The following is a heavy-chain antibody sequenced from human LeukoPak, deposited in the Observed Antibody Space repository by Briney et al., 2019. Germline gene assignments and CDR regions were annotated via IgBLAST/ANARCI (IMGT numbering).Heavy chain of an antibody. V-gene: IGHV4-39*01. CDR1: GGSISSSYY. J-gene: IGHJ5*02. CDR2: TFYGGST. CDR3: ARQGAGALGWSDR. Sequence: NPSETLSLTCTVSGGSISSSYYWGWIRQPPGKGLEWIGSTFYGGSTYYNPSLKSRVTITVDTSKNQFSLKLNSVTAADTAVYYCARQGAGALGWSDRWGQGTLVTVSS. D-gene: IGHD3-16*01.